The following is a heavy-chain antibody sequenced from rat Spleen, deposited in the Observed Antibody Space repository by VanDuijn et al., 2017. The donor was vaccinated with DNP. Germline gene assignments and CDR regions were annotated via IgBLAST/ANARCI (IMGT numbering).Heavy chain of an antibody. J-gene: IGHJ2*01. CDR1: AYSITTNY. CDR2: ISYSGST. CDR3: ARWSDYFDY. V-gene: IGHV3-1*01. Sequence: EVQLQESGLGLVKPSQSLSLTCSVTAYSITTNYWGWIRKFPGNKMEWVGHISYSGSTSYNPSLKSRISITRDTSKNQFFLHLNSVTTEDTATYYCARWSDYFDYWGQGVMVTVSS.